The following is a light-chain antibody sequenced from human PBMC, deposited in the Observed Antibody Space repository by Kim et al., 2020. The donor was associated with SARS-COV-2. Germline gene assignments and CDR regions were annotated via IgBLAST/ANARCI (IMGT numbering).Light chain of an antibody. J-gene: IGKJ2*01. CDR2: GAS. V-gene: IGKV3-20*01. Sequence: SPGERATLACRASQSVSSRFLAWYQHKPGQAPRLLIYGASSRATGIPDRFSGSGSGTDFTLTISRLEPEDFAVYYCQQYGSSPLYTFGQGTKLEI. CDR3: QQYGSSPLYT. CDR1: QSVSSRF.